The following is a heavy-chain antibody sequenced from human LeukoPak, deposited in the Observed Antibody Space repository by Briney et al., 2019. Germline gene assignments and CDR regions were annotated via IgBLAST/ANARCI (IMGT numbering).Heavy chain of an antibody. D-gene: IGHD6-13*01. CDR3: AGRAAAGRCLDY. J-gene: IGHJ4*02. CDR1: GFTFSDYY. Sequence: GGSLRLSCAVSGFTFSDYYMSWIRQAPGKGLEWVSYISSGGSTISHADSVKGRFTISRDNAENSLYLQMNSLRAEDTAVYYCAGRAAAGRCLDYWGQGTLVTVSS. V-gene: IGHV3-11*01. CDR2: ISSGGSTI.